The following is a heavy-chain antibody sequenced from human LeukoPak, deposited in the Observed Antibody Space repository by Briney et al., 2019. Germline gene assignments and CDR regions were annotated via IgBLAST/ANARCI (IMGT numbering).Heavy chain of an antibody. Sequence: ASVKVSCKASGYTFTGYYMHWVRQAPGQGLEWMGWINPNSDGTNYAQKFQGRVTMTRDTSISTAYMELSRLRSDDTAVYYCASMTGTTEWFDPWGQGTLVTVSS. D-gene: IGHD1-7*01. CDR3: ASMTGTTEWFDP. CDR2: INPNSDGT. CDR1: GYTFTGYY. J-gene: IGHJ5*02. V-gene: IGHV1-2*02.